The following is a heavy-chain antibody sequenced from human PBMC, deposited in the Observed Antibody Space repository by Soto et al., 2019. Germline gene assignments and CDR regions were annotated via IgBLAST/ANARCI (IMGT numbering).Heavy chain of an antibody. CDR2: ISSSSSNI. D-gene: IGHD6-19*01. J-gene: IGHJ6*02. V-gene: IGHV3-21*01. CDR3: AKDRGSSGWYADYYYYYGMDV. CDR1: GFTFSNYR. Sequence: PGGSLRLSCAASGFTFSNYRMNWVRQAPGKGLEWVSSISSSSSNIYYADSVKGRFTISRDNSKNTLYLQMNSLRAEDTAVYYCAKDRGSSGWYADYYYYYGMDVWGQGTTVTVSS.